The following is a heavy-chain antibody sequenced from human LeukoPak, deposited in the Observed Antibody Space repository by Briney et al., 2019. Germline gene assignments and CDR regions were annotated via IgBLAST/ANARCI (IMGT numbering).Heavy chain of an antibody. CDR1: GGSFSGFY. J-gene: IGHJ5*02. CDR3: ARRRYYYDSSGRLNWFDP. V-gene: IGHV4-34*01. D-gene: IGHD3-22*01. CDR2: INHSGST. Sequence: SETLSLTCAVYGGSFSGFYWSWIRQPPGKGLEWIGEINHSGSTNYNPSLKSRVTISVDTSKNQFSLKLSSVTAADTAVYYCARRRYYYDSSGRLNWFDPWGQGTLVTVSS.